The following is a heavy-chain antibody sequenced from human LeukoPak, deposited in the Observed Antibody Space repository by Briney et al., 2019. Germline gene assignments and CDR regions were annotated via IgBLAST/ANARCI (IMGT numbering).Heavy chain of an antibody. CDR3: VTGKNDYTSVDY. Sequence: SETMSLPCTVSGGSISSSSYYWGWIRQPPGKGLEWIGGIYYSGSTYYNPPLKSRITISVDTSKNQFSLKLSSVTAADTAVYFCVTGKNDYTSVDYWGQGTLVTVSS. CDR2: IYYSGST. V-gene: IGHV4-39*07. J-gene: IGHJ4*02. D-gene: IGHD4-11*01. CDR1: GGSISSSSYY.